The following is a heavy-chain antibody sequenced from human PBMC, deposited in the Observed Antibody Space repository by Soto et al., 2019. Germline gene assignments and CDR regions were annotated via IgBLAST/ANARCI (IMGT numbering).Heavy chain of an antibody. V-gene: IGHV3-30*18. D-gene: IGHD6-13*01. CDR2: ISYDGSNK. Sequence: QVQLVESGGGVVQPGRSLRLSCAASGFTFSSYGMHWVRQAPGKGLEWVAVISYDGSNKYYADSAKGRFTISRDNSKNTLYLQMNSLRAEDTAVYYCAKGQQLVDLDYWGQGTLVTVSS. J-gene: IGHJ4*02. CDR1: GFTFSSYG. CDR3: AKGQQLVDLDY.